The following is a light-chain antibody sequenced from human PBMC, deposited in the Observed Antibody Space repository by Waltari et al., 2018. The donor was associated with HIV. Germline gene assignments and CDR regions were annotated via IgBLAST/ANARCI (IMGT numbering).Light chain of an antibody. CDR2: EVS. J-gene: IGLJ2*01. Sequence: QSVLTQPASVSASPGQSISIPCSGTYDDVGGFNFFPWYQQYAGKAPTVILYEVSKRPSGIPGRFSGSKSGNTASLTIAGLQPGDEADYYCSSYMVNNGLVFGGGTRVTVL. CDR3: SSYMVNNGLV. CDR1: YDDVGGFNF. V-gene: IGLV2-14*03.